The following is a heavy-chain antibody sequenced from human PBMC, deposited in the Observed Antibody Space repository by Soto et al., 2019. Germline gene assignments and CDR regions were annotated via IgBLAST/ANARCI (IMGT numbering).Heavy chain of an antibody. Sequence: QVQLVESGGGVVQPGRSLRLSCAASGFTFSSYALHWVRQVPGKGLEWVAVISYAGSNKYYADSVKGRFTISRDNSNNTLYLQMNSLRTEDTAVYYCARPLWRDDYNWGYFDLWGRGTLVTVSS. CDR2: ISYAGSNK. D-gene: IGHD4-4*01. CDR1: GFTFSSYA. V-gene: IGHV3-30-3*01. CDR3: ARPLWRDDYNWGYFDL. J-gene: IGHJ2*01.